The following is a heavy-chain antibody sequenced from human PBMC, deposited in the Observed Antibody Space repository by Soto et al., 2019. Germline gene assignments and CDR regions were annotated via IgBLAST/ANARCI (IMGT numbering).Heavy chain of an antibody. CDR1: GYTFSRYG. CDR3: AKNGQPPYYYYGMDV. J-gene: IGHJ6*02. V-gene: IGHV1-18*01. CDR2: ISGYNGDT. D-gene: IGHD2-8*01. Sequence: QGQLVQSGPEVKKPGASVKVSCKTSGYTFSRYGISWVRQAPGQGLEWVGWISGYNGDTNYAQKVQGRVTMTIDTSTYTAYMELRSLTSDDTAIYYCAKNGQPPYYYYGMDVWGQGTTVTVSS.